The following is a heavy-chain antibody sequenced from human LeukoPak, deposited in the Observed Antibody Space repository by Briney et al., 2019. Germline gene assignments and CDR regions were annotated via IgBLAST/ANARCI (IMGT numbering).Heavy chain of an antibody. J-gene: IGHJ1*01. CDR1: TFTFSRFP. Sequence: GKSVRLSCAASTFTFSRFPMHWDRQVPGKGLEWVAVTSDDGSDTYYPDSVKGRFTISRDNSKNTLYLQMNSLRPEDTAVYYCAKDGSTSWHGYFQHWGRGSLDTVSS. V-gene: IGHV3-30-3*01. D-gene: IGHD2-2*01. CDR2: TSDDGSDT. CDR3: AKDGSTSWHGYFQH.